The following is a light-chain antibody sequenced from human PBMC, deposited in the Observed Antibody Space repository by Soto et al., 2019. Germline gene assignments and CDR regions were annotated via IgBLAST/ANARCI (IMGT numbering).Light chain of an antibody. CDR1: SRKFGNYNP. V-gene: IGLV2-11*01. CDR3: CSYAGSHPYV. CDR2: DVR. J-gene: IGLJ1*01. Sequence: QYALTQPRSVSGSPGQSVTLSCTGASRKFGNYNPVSWYQQHPGKAPKLIIYDVRKRPSVVPDRFSGSKSGNTASLTISGLQAEYEADYFCCSYAGSHPYVFGTGTKVTVL.